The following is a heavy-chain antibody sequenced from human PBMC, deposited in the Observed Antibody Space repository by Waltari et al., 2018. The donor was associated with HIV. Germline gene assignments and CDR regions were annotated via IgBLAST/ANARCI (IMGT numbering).Heavy chain of an antibody. CDR1: GFTVSSNY. D-gene: IGHD6-19*01. J-gene: IGHJ5*02. V-gene: IGHV3-53*01. CDR2: IYSGGST. CDR3: ARSVAGTINWFDP. Sequence: AASGFTVSSNYMRWVRQAPGKGLEWVSVIYSGGSTYYADSVKGRFTISRDNSKNTLYLQMNSLRAEDTAVYYCARSVAGTINWFDPWGQGTLVTVSS.